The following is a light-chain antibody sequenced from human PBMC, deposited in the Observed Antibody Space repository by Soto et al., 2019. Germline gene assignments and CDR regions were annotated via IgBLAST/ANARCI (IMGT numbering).Light chain of an antibody. J-gene: IGKJ4*01. V-gene: IGKV1-12*01. CDR2: AAS. CDR1: QDISNY. CDR3: QQADIFPLC. Sequence: DIQMTQSPSSVSASVGDRVVITCRASQDISNYLAWYQQKPGDAPELLSYAASRLKRGVPSRFSGSGSGTDFTLIIDSLQPEDFATYYCQQADIFPLCFGGGNKVEI.